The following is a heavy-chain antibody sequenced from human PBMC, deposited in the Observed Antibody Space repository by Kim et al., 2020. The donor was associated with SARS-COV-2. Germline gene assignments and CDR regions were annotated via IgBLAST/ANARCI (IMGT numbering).Heavy chain of an antibody. V-gene: IGHV4-39*01. J-gene: IGHJ4*02. Sequence: STSYNPALMSRVTISVDTSKNQFSLKLSSVTAADTAVYYCAGETNSAFDYWGQGTLVTVSS. CDR3: AGETNSAFDY. CDR2: ST. D-gene: IGHD6-13*01.